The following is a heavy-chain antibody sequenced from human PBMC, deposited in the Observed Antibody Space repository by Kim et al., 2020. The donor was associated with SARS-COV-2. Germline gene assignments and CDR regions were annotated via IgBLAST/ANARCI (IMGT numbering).Heavy chain of an antibody. D-gene: IGHD3-3*01. Sequence: PSLQSRVPISVDTSKNQFSLKLSSVTAADTAVYYCARLTGDFWSGYRFDYWGQGTLVTVSS. CDR3: ARLTGDFWSGYRFDY. V-gene: IGHV4-39*01. J-gene: IGHJ4*02.